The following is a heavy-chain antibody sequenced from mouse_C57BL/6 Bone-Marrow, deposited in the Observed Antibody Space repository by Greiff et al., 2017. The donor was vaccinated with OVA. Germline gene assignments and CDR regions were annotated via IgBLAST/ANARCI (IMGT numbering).Heavy chain of an antibody. V-gene: IGHV14-4*01. D-gene: IGHD2-3*01. CDR2: IDPENGDT. CDR3: TTWGLLGPLDY. CDR1: GFNIKDDN. J-gene: IGHJ2*01. Sequence: VQLQQSGAELVRPGASVKLSCTASGFNIKDDNMHWVKQRPEQGLEWIGWIDPENGDTEYASKFQGKATITADTSSNTAYLQLSSLTSEDTAVYYCTTWGLLGPLDYWGQGTTLTVSS.